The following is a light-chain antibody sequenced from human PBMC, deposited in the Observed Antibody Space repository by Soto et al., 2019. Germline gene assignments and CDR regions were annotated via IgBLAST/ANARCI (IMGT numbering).Light chain of an antibody. CDR2: NNN. CDR3: ATWDDSLNARGV. CDR1: RSNIGNNA. V-gene: IGLV1-44*01. J-gene: IGLJ3*02. Sequence: QSVLTQTPSASGTPGQRVTISCSGSRSNIGNNAVSWYQQFPGTAPKLLIYNNNQRPSWVPDRFSGSKSGTSASLAISGLQSEDEADYYCATWDDSLNARGVFGGGTKLTVL.